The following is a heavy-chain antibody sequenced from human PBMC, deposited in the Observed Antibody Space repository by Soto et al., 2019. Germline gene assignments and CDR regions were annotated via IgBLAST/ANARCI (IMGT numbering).Heavy chain of an antibody. CDR2: IYPGDSDT. J-gene: IGHJ6*02. CDR1: GYSFTSYW. D-gene: IGHD3-22*01. V-gene: IGHV5-51*01. CDR3: ARSYYYDSSGYYLLSYGMDV. Sequence: GESLKISCKGSGYSFTSYWIGWVRQMPGKGLEWMGIIYPGDSDTRYSPSFQGQVTISADKSISTAYLQWSSLKASDTAMYYCARSYYYDSSGYYLLSYGMDVWGQGTTVTVSS.